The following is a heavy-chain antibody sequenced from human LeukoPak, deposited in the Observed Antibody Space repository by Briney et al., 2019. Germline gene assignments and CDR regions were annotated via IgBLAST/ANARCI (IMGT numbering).Heavy chain of an antibody. Sequence: GGSLRPSCSASGFTFSAYAMYWVRQAPGKGLEYVSGISNNGGSSFYADSVKGRFTISRDNSKNTLYLQMSSLRAEDTAVYYCVKITSVTGGDCWGQGTRLTVSS. J-gene: IGHJ4*02. D-gene: IGHD1-1*01. CDR1: GFTFSAYA. CDR3: VKITSVTGGDC. CDR2: ISNNGGSS. V-gene: IGHV3-64D*09.